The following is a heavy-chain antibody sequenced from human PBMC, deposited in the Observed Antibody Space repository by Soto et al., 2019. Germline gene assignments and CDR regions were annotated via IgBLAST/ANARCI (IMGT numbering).Heavy chain of an antibody. V-gene: IGHV1-3*01. CDR2: INAGNGNT. CDR3: ARDSPETSGPDAFDI. CDR1: GYTFTSYA. D-gene: IGHD3-3*01. Sequence: GASVKVSCKASGYTFTSYAMHWVRQAPGQRLEWMGWINAGNGNTKYSQKFQGRVTITRDTSASTAYMELSSLSSEDTAVYYCARDSPETSGPDAFDIWGQGTMVTVSS. J-gene: IGHJ3*02.